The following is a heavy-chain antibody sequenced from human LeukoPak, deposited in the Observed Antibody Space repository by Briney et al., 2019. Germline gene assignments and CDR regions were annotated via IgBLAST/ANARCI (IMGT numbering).Heavy chain of an antibody. D-gene: IGHD2-21*01. Sequence: ASVRLSCNASVYTFTGYYMHWVRHAPAQGLEWMGCINPNSCATNYAQTSRESVTLTRGMFTDTDYLELSSLRPEDTAVYYCARDNSVRDEVWWLKPWGQGTLVTVSS. CDR2: INPNSCAT. CDR1: VYTFTGYY. CDR3: ARDNSVRDEVWWLKP. J-gene: IGHJ5*02. V-gene: IGHV1-2*02.